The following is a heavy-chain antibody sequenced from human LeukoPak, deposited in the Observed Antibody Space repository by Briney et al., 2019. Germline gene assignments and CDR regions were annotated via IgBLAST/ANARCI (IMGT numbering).Heavy chain of an antibody. J-gene: IGHJ6*03. D-gene: IGHD6-13*01. Sequence: GASVKVSCKASGYTFTGYYMHWVRQAPGQGLEWMGWINPNSGGTNYAQKFQGRVTMTRDTSISTAYMELSRLRSDDTAVYYCAREGIAVAGTDYYYYMDVWGKGTTVTVSS. CDR3: AREGIAVAGTDYYYYMDV. CDR1: GYTFTGYY. V-gene: IGHV1-2*02. CDR2: INPNSGGT.